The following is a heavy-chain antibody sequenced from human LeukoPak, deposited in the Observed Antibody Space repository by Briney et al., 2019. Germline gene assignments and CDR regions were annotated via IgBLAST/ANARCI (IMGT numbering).Heavy chain of an antibody. Sequence: SETLSLTCTVSGGSISSGGYYWGWIRQPPGKGLEWIGSIYYSGSTYYNPSLKSRVTISVDTSKNQFSLKLSPVTAADTAVYYCARRSLNDYSNYGDYWGQGTLVTVSS. CDR3: ARRSLNDYSNYGDY. D-gene: IGHD4-11*01. CDR2: IYYSGST. J-gene: IGHJ4*02. CDR1: GGSISSGGYY. V-gene: IGHV4-39*07.